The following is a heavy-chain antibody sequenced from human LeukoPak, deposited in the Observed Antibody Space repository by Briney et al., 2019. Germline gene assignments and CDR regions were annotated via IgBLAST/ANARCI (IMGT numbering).Heavy chain of an antibody. Sequence: SETLSLTCTVSGGSIDRPNWWSWVRQPPGKGLEWIGEILHSVSTKYNPSLKSRVTISVDKSKNQFSLKMSSVTAADTAVYYCARAGGSSSSWGYYFDYWGQGTLVTVSS. V-gene: IGHV4-4*02. J-gene: IGHJ4*02. D-gene: IGHD6-13*01. CDR1: GGSIDRPNW. CDR3: ARAGGSSSSWGYYFDY. CDR2: ILHSVST.